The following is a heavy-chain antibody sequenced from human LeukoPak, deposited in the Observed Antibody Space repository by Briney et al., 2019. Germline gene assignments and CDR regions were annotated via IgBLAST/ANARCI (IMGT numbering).Heavy chain of an antibody. CDR3: ARDGVREWLRYRMGLDV. CDR1: GYTFTSYA. CDR2: INTNTGNP. D-gene: IGHD5-12*01. Sequence: ASVKVSFKASGYTFTSYAMNWVRQAPGQGPEWMGWINTNTGNPTYSQGFTGRFVFSLDTSVSAAYLQISSLKAEDTAVYYCARDGVREWLRYRMGLDVWGKGTTVTVSS. V-gene: IGHV7-4-1*02. J-gene: IGHJ6*04.